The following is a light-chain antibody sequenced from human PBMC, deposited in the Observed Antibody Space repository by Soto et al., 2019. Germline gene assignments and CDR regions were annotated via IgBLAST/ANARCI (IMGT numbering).Light chain of an antibody. CDR1: QSLLHNNGINY. V-gene: IGKV2-28*01. Sequence: VVMSQSPLSLTVTPGESASISCRSSQSLLHNNGINYLDWYVQKPGQSPQLLIYLASKRASGVPDRFSGSGSGTDFTLKISRVEAEDVGVYYCMEALHPAFGQGTKVDIK. CDR3: MEALHPA. CDR2: LAS. J-gene: IGKJ1*01.